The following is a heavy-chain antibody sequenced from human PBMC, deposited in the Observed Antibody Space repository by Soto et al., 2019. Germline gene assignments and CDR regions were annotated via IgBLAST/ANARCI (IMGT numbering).Heavy chain of an antibody. Sequence: ASVKVSCKVSGYTLTELSMHWVRQAPGKGLEWMGGFDPEDGETIYAQKFQGRVTMTEDTSTDTAYMELSSLRSEDTAVYYCATDRKIEAATYYYYYYGMDVWGQGTTVTV. D-gene: IGHD2-15*01. CDR3: ATDRKIEAATYYYYYYGMDV. V-gene: IGHV1-24*01. J-gene: IGHJ6*02. CDR1: GYTLTELS. CDR2: FDPEDGET.